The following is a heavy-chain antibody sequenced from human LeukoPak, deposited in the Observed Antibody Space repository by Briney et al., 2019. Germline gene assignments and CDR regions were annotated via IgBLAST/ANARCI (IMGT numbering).Heavy chain of an antibody. D-gene: IGHD3-3*01. Sequence: SETLSLTCAVYGGSFSGCYWSWIRQPPGKGLEWIGEINHSGSTSYNPSLKSRVTISVDTSKNQFSLKLSSVTAADTAVYYCARGPDFSRHWGQGTLVTVSS. J-gene: IGHJ4*02. V-gene: IGHV4-34*01. CDR2: INHSGST. CDR1: GGSFSGCY. CDR3: ARGPDFSRH.